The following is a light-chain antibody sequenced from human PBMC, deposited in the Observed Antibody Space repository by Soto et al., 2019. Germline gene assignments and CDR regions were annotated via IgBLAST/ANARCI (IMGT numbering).Light chain of an antibody. CDR2: DAS. CDR1: QNIGSR. J-gene: IGKJ3*01. Sequence: DIQMTQSPSTLSASVGDRVAITCRASQNIGSRLAWYQQKPDEAPKLLIYDASSLESGVPLRFSGSGSGTEFTLTITSLQPEDVATYYCQKYSSAPFTFGPGTKVDIK. CDR3: QKYSSAPFT. V-gene: IGKV1-5*01.